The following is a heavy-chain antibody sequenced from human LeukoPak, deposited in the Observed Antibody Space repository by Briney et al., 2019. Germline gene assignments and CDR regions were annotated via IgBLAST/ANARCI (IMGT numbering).Heavy chain of an antibody. J-gene: IGHJ4*02. CDR1: GFTVSSKY. CDR2: IYSGDSP. Sequence: GGSLRLSCAASGFTVSSKYLSWVRKAPGKGLECVSIIYSGDSPYYADSVKGRFTVSRDNSKNTLFLQMNSLRAEDTAVYYCATVGGYGSRFDYWGQGTLVTVSS. D-gene: IGHD5-12*01. V-gene: IGHV3-53*01. CDR3: ATVGGYGSRFDY.